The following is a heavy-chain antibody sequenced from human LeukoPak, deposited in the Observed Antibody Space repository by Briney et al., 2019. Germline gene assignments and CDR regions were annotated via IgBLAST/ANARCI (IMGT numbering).Heavy chain of an antibody. CDR2: VDNDGSNT. V-gene: IGHV3-74*01. J-gene: IGHJ6*03. CDR1: GFTFNIYW. Sequence: GGSLRLSCAASGFTFNIYWMHWVRETPGKGLVWRSGVDNDGSNTTYAGSVKGRFTISRDNAKNTLYLQMNSLRAEDTAVYYCARDRRDFYYMDVWGKGTTVTVSS. CDR3: ARDRRDFYYMDV.